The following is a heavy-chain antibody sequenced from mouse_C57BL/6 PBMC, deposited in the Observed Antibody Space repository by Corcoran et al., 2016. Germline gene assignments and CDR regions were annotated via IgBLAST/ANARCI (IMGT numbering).Heavy chain of an antibody. D-gene: IGHD2-4*01. J-gene: IGHJ2*01. CDR3: ARRVYDYDGGGYYFDY. V-gene: IGHV8-12*01. CDR2: IYWDDDK. Sequence: VTLKESGPGILQSSQTLSLTCSFSGFSLSTSGMGVSWIRQPSGKGLEWLAHIYWDDDKRYNPSLKSRLTISKDTSRNQVFPKITSVDTADTSTYYCARRVYDYDGGGYYFDYWGQGTTLTVSS. CDR1: GFSLSTSGMG.